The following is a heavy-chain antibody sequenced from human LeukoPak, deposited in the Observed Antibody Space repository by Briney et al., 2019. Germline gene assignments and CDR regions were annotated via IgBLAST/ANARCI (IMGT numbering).Heavy chain of an antibody. Sequence: PSQTLSLTCTVSGASISSGGYYWSWIRQHPEKGLEWIGYIYYSGTTYYNPSLKSRITISVDTSKNHFSLKLSSVTAADTAVYYCVRSLSGTYATFDSWGQGTEVTASS. CDR3: VRSLSGTYATFDS. V-gene: IGHV4-31*03. CDR1: GASISSGGYY. CDR2: IYYSGTT. D-gene: IGHD1-26*01. J-gene: IGHJ4*02.